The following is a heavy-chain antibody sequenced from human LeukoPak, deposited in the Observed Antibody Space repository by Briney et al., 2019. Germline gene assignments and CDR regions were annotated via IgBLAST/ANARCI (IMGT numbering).Heavy chain of an antibody. CDR3: ARGRIYGSYPHYYYYYMDV. Sequence: PSETLSLTRAVYGGSFSGYYCSWIRQPPGKGLEWIGEINHSGSTNYNPSLKSRITISVDTPKNQFSLTLSSVTAADTAVYYCARGRIYGSYPHYYYYYMDVWGKGTTVTVSS. D-gene: IGHD3-10*01. J-gene: IGHJ6*03. CDR2: INHSGST. V-gene: IGHV4-34*01. CDR1: GGSFSGYY.